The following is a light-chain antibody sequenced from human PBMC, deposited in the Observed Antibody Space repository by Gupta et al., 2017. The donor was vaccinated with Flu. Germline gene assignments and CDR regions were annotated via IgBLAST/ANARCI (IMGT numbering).Light chain of an antibody. CDR1: HSCVDSEGITY. CDR3: MQETHCSPFT. Sequence: LGQPASIPCRFSHSCVDSEGITYWRWFQQRPGQSPRRLIYKISNRDSGVPDRFSGSGSGTDFTLKISRVEAEDVWFYFCMQETHCSPFTFGQGTKLEIK. CDR2: KIS. J-gene: IGKJ2*01. V-gene: IGKV2-30*01.